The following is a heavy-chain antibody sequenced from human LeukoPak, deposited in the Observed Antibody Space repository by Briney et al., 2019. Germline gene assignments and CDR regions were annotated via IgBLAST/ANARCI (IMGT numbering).Heavy chain of an antibody. D-gene: IGHD2-8*01. CDR2: IYYSGST. J-gene: IGHJ5*02. Sequence: SETLSLTCTVSGGSISRGDYYWRWIRQPPGKGLEWIGYIYYSGSTYYNPSLKSRVTISVDTSKTQFSLKLSSVTAADTAVYYCAREKVLAPQWFDPWGQGTLVTVSS. CDR1: GGSISRGDYY. CDR3: AREKVLAPQWFDP. V-gene: IGHV4-30-4*01.